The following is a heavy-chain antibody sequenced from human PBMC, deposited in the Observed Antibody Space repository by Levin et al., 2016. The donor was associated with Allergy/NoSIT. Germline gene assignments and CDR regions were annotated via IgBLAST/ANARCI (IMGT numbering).Heavy chain of an antibody. Sequence: WIRQPPGKGLEWIGYIYYSGSTNYNPSLKSRVTISVDTSKNQFSLKLSSVTAADTAVYYCARGGSYRGPIQFWGQGTLVTVSS. CDR2: IYYSGST. CDR3: ARGGSYRGPIQF. V-gene: IGHV4-59*01. D-gene: IGHD1-26*01. J-gene: IGHJ4*02.